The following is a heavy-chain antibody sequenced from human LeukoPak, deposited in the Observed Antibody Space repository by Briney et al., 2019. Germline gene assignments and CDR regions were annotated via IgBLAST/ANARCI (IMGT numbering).Heavy chain of an antibody. V-gene: IGHV4-34*01. J-gene: IGHJ4*02. Sequence: PSETLSLTCAVYGGSFSGYYWSWIRQPPGKVLEWIGSIYHSGSTYYNPSLKSRVTISVDTSKNQFSLKLSSVTAADTAVYYCAKSSYSIFDYWGQGTLVTVSS. CDR2: IYHSGST. D-gene: IGHD5-18*01. CDR1: GGSFSGYY. CDR3: AKSSYSIFDY.